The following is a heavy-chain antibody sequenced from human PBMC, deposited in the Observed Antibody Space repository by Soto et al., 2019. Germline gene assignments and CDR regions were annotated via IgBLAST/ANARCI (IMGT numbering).Heavy chain of an antibody. CDR2: IIPILGIA. V-gene: IGHV1-69*02. CDR1: GGTFSSYT. D-gene: IGHD4-4*01. Sequence: ASVTVSWKASGGTFSSYTISWVRQAPGQGLEWMGRIIPILGIANYAQKFQGRVTITADKSTSTAYMELSSLRSEDTAVYYCARVGLQYYYYMDVWGKGTTVTVSS. J-gene: IGHJ6*03. CDR3: ARVGLQYYYYMDV.